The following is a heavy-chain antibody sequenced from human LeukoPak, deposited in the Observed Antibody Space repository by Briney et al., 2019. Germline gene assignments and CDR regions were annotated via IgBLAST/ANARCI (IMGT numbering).Heavy chain of an antibody. J-gene: IGHJ6*02. Sequence: GRSLRLSCAASGFTFSSYAMHWVRQAPGKGLEWVAVISYDGSNKYYADSVKGRFTISRDNSKNTLYLQMNSLRAEDTAVYYCARRDGYNLGYYYYGMDVWGQGTTVTVSS. CDR1: GFTFSSYA. CDR2: ISYDGSNK. V-gene: IGHV3-30-3*01. CDR3: ARRDGYNLGYYYYGMDV. D-gene: IGHD5-24*01.